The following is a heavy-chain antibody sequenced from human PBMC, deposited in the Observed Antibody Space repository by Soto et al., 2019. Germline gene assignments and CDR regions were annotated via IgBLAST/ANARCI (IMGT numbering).Heavy chain of an antibody. V-gene: IGHV3-53*01. J-gene: IGHJ4*02. Sequence: LRLSCAASGFTVSTNYMSWVRQSPGKGLEWVSVIYTGGSTYYADSVKGRFTISRDNSKNRLFLQMNSLRAEDTAIYYCAKCMGSSWIGVIDNWGQGTLVTVS. D-gene: IGHD6-13*01. CDR3: AKCMGSSWIGVIDN. CDR1: GFTVSTNY. CDR2: IYTGGST.